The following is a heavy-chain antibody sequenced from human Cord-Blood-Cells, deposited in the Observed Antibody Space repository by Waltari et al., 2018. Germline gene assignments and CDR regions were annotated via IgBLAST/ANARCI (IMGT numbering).Heavy chain of an antibody. CDR1: GSTLTGYS. CDR2: INPNRGGT. D-gene: IGHD6-6*01. CDR3: ARGSWAARWGLFDY. Sequence: QVQRVQSGAEVKKPGASVKGSGKASGSTLTGYSIHWVQPAPGQGLEWMGWINPNRGGTNYAQKFQGRVTMTRDTSISTAYMELSRLRSDDTAVYYCARGSWAARWGLFDYWGQGTLVTVSS. J-gene: IGHJ4*02. V-gene: IGHV1-2*02.